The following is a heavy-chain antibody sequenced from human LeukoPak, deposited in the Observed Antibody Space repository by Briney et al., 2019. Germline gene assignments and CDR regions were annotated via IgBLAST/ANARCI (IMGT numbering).Heavy chain of an antibody. CDR3: ASARIVVVPAAIQSNWFDP. CDR1: GGSFSGYY. J-gene: IGHJ5*02. CDR2: INHSGST. Sequence: SETLSLTCAVYGGSFSGYYWSWIRKPPGKGLEWIGEINHSGSTNYNPSLKSRVTISVDTSKNQFSLKLSSVTAADTAVYYCASARIVVVPAAIQSNWFDPWGQGTLVTVSS. D-gene: IGHD2-2*01. V-gene: IGHV4-34*01.